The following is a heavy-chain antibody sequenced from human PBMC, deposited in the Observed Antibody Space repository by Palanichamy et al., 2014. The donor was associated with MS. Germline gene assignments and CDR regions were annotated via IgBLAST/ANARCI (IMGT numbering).Heavy chain of an antibody. CDR1: GFTFSTYW. CDR2: INSDGSIT. V-gene: IGHV3-74*01. CDR3: ARVQVTGHQVIFDY. D-gene: IGHD2-21*02. Sequence: EVQLVESGGVLVQPGGSLRLSCAASGFTFSTYWMHWVRQAPGKGLVWVSRINSDGSITTYADSVKGRFTISRDNAENTLYLQMNSLRAEDTAVYYCARVQVTGHQVIFDYWGQGTLVTVSS. J-gene: IGHJ4*02.